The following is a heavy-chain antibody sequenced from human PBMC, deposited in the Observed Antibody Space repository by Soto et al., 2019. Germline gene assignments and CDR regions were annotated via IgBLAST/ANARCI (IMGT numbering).Heavy chain of an antibody. J-gene: IGHJ6*02. CDR1: GFTFSSYA. CDR2: ISGSGGST. D-gene: IGHD3-3*01. V-gene: IGHV3-23*01. CDR3: AKDPEYYDFWSGYRPYYGIDV. Sequence: GGSLRLSCAASGFTFSSYAMSWVRQAPGKGLEWVSAISGSGGSTYYADSVKGRFTISRDNSKNTLYLQMNSLRAEDTAVYYCAKDPEYYDFWSGYRPYYGIDVWGQGTTVTVSS.